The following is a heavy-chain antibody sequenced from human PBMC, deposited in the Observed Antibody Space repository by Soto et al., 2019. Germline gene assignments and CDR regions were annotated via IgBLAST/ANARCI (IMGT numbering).Heavy chain of an antibody. CDR2: IYYSGST. V-gene: IGHV4-59*01. D-gene: IGHD3-22*01. J-gene: IGHJ4*02. CDR1: GGSISSYY. Sequence: TSETLSLTCTVSGGSISSYYWSWIRQPPGKGLEWIGYIYYSGSTNYNPSLKSRVTISVDTSKNQFSLKLSSVTAADTAVYYCARAYDSSGYYGYWGQGTLVTVSS. CDR3: ARAYDSSGYYGY.